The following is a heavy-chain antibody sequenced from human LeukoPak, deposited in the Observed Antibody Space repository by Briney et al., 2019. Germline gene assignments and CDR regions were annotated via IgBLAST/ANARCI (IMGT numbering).Heavy chain of an antibody. CDR3: ARVFKDFWSGYDYYYGMDV. J-gene: IGHJ6*02. D-gene: IGHD3-3*01. Sequence: SETLSLTCAVYGGSFSGYYWSWIRQPPGKGLEWMGEINHSGSTNYNPSLKSRVTISVDTSKNQFSLKLSSVTAADTAVYYCARVFKDFWSGYDYYYGMDVWGQGTTVTVSS. V-gene: IGHV4-34*01. CDR2: INHSGST. CDR1: GGSFSGYY.